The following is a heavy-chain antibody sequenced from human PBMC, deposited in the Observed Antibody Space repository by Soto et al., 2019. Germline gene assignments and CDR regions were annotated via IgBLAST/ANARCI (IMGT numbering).Heavy chain of an antibody. CDR1: GFTFSSYA. J-gene: IGHJ4*02. V-gene: IGHV3-23*01. CDR3: AKDDPVGGSIVVVPAARAALDY. CDR2: ISGSGGST. D-gene: IGHD2-2*01. Sequence: GGSLRLSCAASGFTFSSYAMSWVRQAPGKGLEWVSAISGSGGSTYYADSVKGRFTISRVNSKNTLYLQMNSLRAEDTAVYYCAKDDPVGGSIVVVPAARAALDYWGQGTLVTVSS.